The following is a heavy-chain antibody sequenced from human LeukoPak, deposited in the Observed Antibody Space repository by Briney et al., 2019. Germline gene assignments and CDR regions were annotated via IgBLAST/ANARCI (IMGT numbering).Heavy chain of an antibody. CDR3: ARGWFGFWHNSYLDDNAFDV. CDR1: GGSFSGYY. D-gene: IGHD3-10*01. CDR2: INQSGRT. J-gene: IGHJ3*01. Sequence: PSETLSLTCAVYGGSFSGYYWSWIRHVPGKGLEWLGEINQSGRTSYNPSLKSRVTISVDPSKNQISLNLSFVTATDTAVYYCARGWFGFWHNSYLDDNAFDVWGPGTMVTVSS. V-gene: IGHV4-34*01.